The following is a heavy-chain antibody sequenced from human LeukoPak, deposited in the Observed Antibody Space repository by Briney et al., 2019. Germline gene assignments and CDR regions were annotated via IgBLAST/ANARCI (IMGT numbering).Heavy chain of an antibody. J-gene: IGHJ4*02. CDR3: ARGRDRHSWFDN. V-gene: IGHV4-59*01. D-gene: IGHD5-24*01. CDR2: IYYSGST. CDR1: RGSIDSYY. Sequence: SETLSPTCTVSRGSIDSYYWSWIRQPPGKGLEWIGYIYYSGSTNYNPSLKSRVTISVDTSKNQFSLKLSSVTAADTAVYYCARGRDRHSWFDNWGQGTLVTVSS.